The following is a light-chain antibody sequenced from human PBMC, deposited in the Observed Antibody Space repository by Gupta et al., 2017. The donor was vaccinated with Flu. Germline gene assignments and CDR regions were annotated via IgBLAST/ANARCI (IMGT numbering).Light chain of an antibody. Sequence: SGSSASNYVQWYQQRPGSSSSTLIYKDDQRSSGVPDRFSCSIDSSSNSASLTISGLKTEDEADYYCQSYDSSKWVFGGGTKLTVL. CDR2: KDD. CDR1: SGSSASNY. V-gene: IGLV6-57*01. J-gene: IGLJ3*02. CDR3: QSYDSSKWV.